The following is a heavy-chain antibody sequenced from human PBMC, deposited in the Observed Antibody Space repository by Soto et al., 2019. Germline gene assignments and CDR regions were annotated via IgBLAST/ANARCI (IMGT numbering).Heavy chain of an antibody. D-gene: IGHD4-17*01. CDR2: ITDNGGRT. V-gene: IGHV3-23*01. J-gene: IGHJ4*02. CDR3: AKERATTTAFDY. CDR1: GFTFSRDG. Sequence: EVQLLESGGGLVQAGGSLRLSCAASGFTFSRDGMSWVRQAPGKGLEWVSLITDNGGRTYYADSVKGRFTISRDNTKNTLFLQMDSLRTEDTAVYYCAKERATTTAFDYWGQGALVTVSS.